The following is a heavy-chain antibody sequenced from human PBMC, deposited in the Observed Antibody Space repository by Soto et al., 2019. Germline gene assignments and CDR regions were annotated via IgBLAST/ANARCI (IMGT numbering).Heavy chain of an antibody. V-gene: IGHV3-74*01. Sequence: GGSLRLSCAASGFTFSSYWMHWVRQAPGKGLVWVSRINSDGSSTSYADSVKGRFTISRDNAKNTPYLQMNSLRAEDTAVYYCARGCSSSSCYTGWVDYWGQGTLVTVSS. CDR3: ARGCSSSSCYTGWVDY. CDR2: INSDGSST. D-gene: IGHD2-2*02. J-gene: IGHJ4*02. CDR1: GFTFSSYW.